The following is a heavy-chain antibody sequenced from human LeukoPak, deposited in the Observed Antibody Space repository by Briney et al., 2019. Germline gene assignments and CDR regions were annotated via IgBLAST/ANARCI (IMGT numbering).Heavy chain of an antibody. V-gene: IGHV4-39*02. J-gene: IGHJ4*02. CDR1: GGSISSSNYY. Sequence: SETLSLTCTVSGGSISSSNYYWGWIRQPPGKGLEWIGSIYNSGSIYYNPSLKSRVTISVDTSKNQFSLRLSSVTAADTAVYYCARGGGVFDYWGQGTLVTVSS. D-gene: IGHD2-21*01. CDR3: ARGGGVFDY. CDR2: IYNSGSI.